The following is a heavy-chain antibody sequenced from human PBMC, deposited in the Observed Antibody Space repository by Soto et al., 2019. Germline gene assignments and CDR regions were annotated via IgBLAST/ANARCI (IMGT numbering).Heavy chain of an antibody. CDR2: ISYAGRNN. J-gene: IGHJ6*02. CDR3: AKKQGGWTDQNGMDV. V-gene: IGHV3-30*18. Sequence: QVQLVESGGGVVQPGRSLTLSCAASGFTFSSHDMHWVRQAPGKGLEWVAVISYAGRNNDYADSVKGRFTISRDNSRNTVYLQMNGLRTEDTAVYYCAKKQGGWTDQNGMDVWGQGTTVTVSS. CDR1: GFTFSSHD. D-gene: IGHD6-19*01.